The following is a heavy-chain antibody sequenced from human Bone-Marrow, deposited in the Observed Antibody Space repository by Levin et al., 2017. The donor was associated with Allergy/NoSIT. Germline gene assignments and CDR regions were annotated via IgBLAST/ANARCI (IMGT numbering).Heavy chain of an antibody. CDR3: AREPLGVSMVVERAWFDP. CDR1: GLSLGNFA. CDR2: ISKNGDT. V-gene: IGHV3-23*01. D-gene: IGHD2-2*01. Sequence: GGSLRLSCAASGLSLGNFAMDWVRQAPGKGLEWVSSISKNGDTYYADSVKGRFTMSRDNAKDTVFLHMNSLSGDDTAVYYCAREPLGVSMVVERAWFDPWGQGTQVTVSS. J-gene: IGHJ5*02.